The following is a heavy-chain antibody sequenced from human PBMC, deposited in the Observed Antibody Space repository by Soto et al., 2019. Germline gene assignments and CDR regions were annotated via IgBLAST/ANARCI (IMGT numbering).Heavy chain of an antibody. CDR3: THRRNVYSDSVAELDY. CDR1: GFSLRSPGVG. J-gene: IGHJ4*02. Sequence: QITLKESGPTLVKPTQTLTLTCTLSGFSLRSPGVGVGWIRQTPGKALEWLALIFWTNDVRYSPSLRSRLTITKDTSKNQVVLTMTNVDPVDTGTYYCTHRRNVYSDSVAELDYWGQGTLVSVSS. V-gene: IGHV2-5*01. CDR2: IFWTNDV. D-gene: IGHD4-17*01.